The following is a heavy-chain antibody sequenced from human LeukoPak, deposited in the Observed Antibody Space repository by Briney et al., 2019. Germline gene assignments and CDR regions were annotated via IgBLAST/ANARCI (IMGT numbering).Heavy chain of an antibody. CDR1: GGSINSYY. J-gene: IGHJ5*02. Sequence: SETLSLTCTVSGGSINSYYWSWIRQPPGMGLEWLGHISDTGDTNYNPSLKSRVTISVDTSKSQFSLKLTSVTAADTAVYYCARGGGSGRGNWFDPWGQGSLVIVSS. CDR2: ISDTGDT. D-gene: IGHD3-10*01. CDR3: ARGGGSGRGNWFDP. V-gene: IGHV4-59*01.